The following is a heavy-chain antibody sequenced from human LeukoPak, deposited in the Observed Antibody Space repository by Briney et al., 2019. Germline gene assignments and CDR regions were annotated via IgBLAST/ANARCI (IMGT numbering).Heavy chain of an antibody. CDR2: ISGSGGST. CDR1: GFTFSSYA. Sequence: GGCLRLSCAASGFTFSSYAMSWVRQAPGKGLEWVSAISGSGGSTYYADSVKGRFTISRDNSKNTLYLQMNSLRAEDTAVYYCAKSAMVRGVIDYYYYYGMDVWGKGTTVTVSS. D-gene: IGHD3-10*01. V-gene: IGHV3-23*01. J-gene: IGHJ6*04. CDR3: AKSAMVRGVIDYYYYYGMDV.